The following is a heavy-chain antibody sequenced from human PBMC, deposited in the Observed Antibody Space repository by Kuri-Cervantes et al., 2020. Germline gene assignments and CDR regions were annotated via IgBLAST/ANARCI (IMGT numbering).Heavy chain of an antibody. Sequence: GESLKISCAASGFTFSSYSMNWVRQAPGKGLEWVSGITASGGRTFYADSVKGRFTISRDNSKNTLYLQLNSLRAEDTAAYYCARGCRDDYNNYWYFDLWGRGTLVTVSS. J-gene: IGHJ2*01. D-gene: IGHD5-24*01. CDR1: GFTFSSYS. CDR3: ARGCRDDYNNYWYFDL. CDR2: ITASGGRT. V-gene: IGHV3-23*01.